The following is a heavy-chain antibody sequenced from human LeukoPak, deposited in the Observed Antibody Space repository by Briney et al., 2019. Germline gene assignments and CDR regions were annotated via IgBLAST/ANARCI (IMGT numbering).Heavy chain of an antibody. J-gene: IGHJ4*02. Sequence: ASVKVSCKASGYTFTSYGISWVRQAPGQGLEWMGWINPNSGGTNYAQKFQGRVTMTRDTSISTAYMELSRLRSDDTAVYYCARDLWFGEFPDYWGQGTLVTVSS. CDR1: GYTFTSYG. CDR2: INPNSGGT. CDR3: ARDLWFGEFPDY. V-gene: IGHV1-2*02. D-gene: IGHD3-10*01.